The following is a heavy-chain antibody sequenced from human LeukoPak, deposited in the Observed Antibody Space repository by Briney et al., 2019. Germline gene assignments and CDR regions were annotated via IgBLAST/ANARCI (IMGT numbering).Heavy chain of an antibody. J-gene: IGHJ6*03. Sequence: GGSLRLSCAASGFTFSNYNMNWVGQAPGKGLEGFSSITSSSTYIYYADSVKGRFTISRDNDENSLYLQMNSLREEDTAVYYCARDPYSGGYGPYYYYYMDVWGKGTTVTISS. CDR1: GFTFSNYN. CDR2: ITSSSTYI. CDR3: ARDPYSGGYGPYYYYYMDV. V-gene: IGHV3-21*01. D-gene: IGHD1-26*01.